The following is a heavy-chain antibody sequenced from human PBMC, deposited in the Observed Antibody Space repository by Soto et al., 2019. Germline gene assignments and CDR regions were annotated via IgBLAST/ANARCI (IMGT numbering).Heavy chain of an antibody. J-gene: IGHJ4*01. V-gene: IGHV3-23*01. D-gene: IGHD1-26*01. CDR1: GFTFSNYG. CDR2: LPEIGTNT. Sequence: EVQLLESGGCLVQPGGSLRLSCAASGFTFSNYGMRWVRQAPGKGLEWVSALPEIGTNTYYADAVKGRFTISRDNSKNTLFLQINNLRAGDTSVYYCAKKSGVGATWYFDYWGHGTLVTVSS. CDR3: AKKSGVGATWYFDY.